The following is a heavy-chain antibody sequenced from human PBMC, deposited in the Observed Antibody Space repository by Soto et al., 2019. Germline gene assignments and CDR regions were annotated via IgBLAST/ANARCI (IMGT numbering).Heavy chain of an antibody. J-gene: IGHJ6*02. Sequence: SVKVSCKASGGTFSSYAISWVRQAPGQGLEWMGGIIPIFGTANYAQKFQGRVTITADESTSTAYMELGSLRSEDTAVYYCARDRLEYYGSGSTSLYYYYGMDVWGQGTTVTVSS. CDR3: ARDRLEYYGSGSTSLYYYYGMDV. CDR2: IIPIFGTA. D-gene: IGHD3-10*01. V-gene: IGHV1-69*13. CDR1: GGTFSSYA.